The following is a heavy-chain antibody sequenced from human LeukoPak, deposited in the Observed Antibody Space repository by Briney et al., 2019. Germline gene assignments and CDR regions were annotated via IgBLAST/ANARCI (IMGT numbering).Heavy chain of an antibody. Sequence: GGSLRLSCAASGFTFSSYAMSWVRQAPGKGLQWVSAISGSGGSTYYADSVKGRFTISRDNSKNTLYLQMNSLRAEDTAGYYCAKEQGSGSYEDFDYWGQGTLVTVSS. V-gene: IGHV3-23*01. J-gene: IGHJ4*02. CDR2: ISGSGGST. D-gene: IGHD1-26*01. CDR1: GFTFSSYA. CDR3: AKEQGSGSYEDFDY.